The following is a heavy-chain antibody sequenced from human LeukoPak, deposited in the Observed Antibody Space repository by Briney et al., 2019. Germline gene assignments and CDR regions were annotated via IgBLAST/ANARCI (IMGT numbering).Heavy chain of an antibody. Sequence: GASVKVSCKXSGYTFTSYYMHWVRQAPGQGLEWMGIINPSGGSTSYAQKFQGRVTMTRDTSTSTVYMELSSLRSEDTAVYYCAGEADYMGSGYRGAFDIWGQGTMVTVSS. J-gene: IGHJ3*02. V-gene: IGHV1-46*01. CDR3: AGEADYMGSGYRGAFDI. D-gene: IGHD3-22*01. CDR2: INPSGGST. CDR1: GYTFTSYY.